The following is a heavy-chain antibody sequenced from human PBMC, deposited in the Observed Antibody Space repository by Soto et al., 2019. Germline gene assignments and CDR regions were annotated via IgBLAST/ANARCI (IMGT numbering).Heavy chain of an antibody. Sequence: SETLSLTCTVSGGSISSSSYYWGWIRQPPGKGLEWIGSIYYSGSTYYNPSLKSRVTISVDTSKNQFSLKLSSVTAADTAVYYCARREEWFGEGGWLAPWGQGTLVTVSS. V-gene: IGHV4-39*01. J-gene: IGHJ5*02. D-gene: IGHD3-10*01. CDR1: GGSISSSSYY. CDR2: IYYSGST. CDR3: ARREEWFGEGGWLAP.